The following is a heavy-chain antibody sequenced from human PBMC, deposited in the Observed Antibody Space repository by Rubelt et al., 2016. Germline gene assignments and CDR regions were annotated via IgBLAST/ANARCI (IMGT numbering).Heavy chain of an antibody. D-gene: IGHD3-3*01. CDR2: INPSGGST. Sequence: QVQLVQSGAEVKKPGASVKVSCKASGYTFTSYYMHWVRQAPGQGLEWMGIINPSGGSTSYAQKFQGRGTMTRDTSTSTVYMELSSLRSEDTAVYYCARAPRYDFEDNWFDPRGQGTLVTVSS. J-gene: IGHJ5*02. CDR1: GYTFTSYY. CDR3: ARAPRYDFEDNWFDP. V-gene: IGHV1-46*01.